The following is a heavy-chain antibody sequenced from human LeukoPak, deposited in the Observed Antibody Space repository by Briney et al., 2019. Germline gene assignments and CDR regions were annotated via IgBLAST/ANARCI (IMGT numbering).Heavy chain of an antibody. CDR3: ARGAIPAVLYYFDY. J-gene: IGHJ4*02. Sequence: GGSLRLSCAASGFTVSSNFMSWVRQAPGKGLEWVSVIFSGGTIYYADSVKGRFTISRDNSRNTLYLQINNLRAEDTAVYYCARGAIPAVLYYFDYWGQGSLVTVSS. V-gene: IGHV3-66*01. CDR1: GFTVSSNF. D-gene: IGHD1-14*01. CDR2: IFSGGTI.